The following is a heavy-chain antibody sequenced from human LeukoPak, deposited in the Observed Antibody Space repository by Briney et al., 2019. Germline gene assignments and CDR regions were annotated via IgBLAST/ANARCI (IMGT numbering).Heavy chain of an antibody. CDR2: INPNSGGT. D-gene: IGHD1-26*01. CDR1: GYTFTDYY. CDR3: ARGDQYGTFYS. V-gene: IGHV1-2*02. J-gene: IGHJ4*02. Sequence: GASVKVSCKASGYTFTDYYMHWVRQAPGQALEWMGWINPNSGGTNYAQKFQGRVTMTRDTSVSTAYMELNRLTSDDTAVYFCARGDQYGTFYSWGQRTLVTVSS.